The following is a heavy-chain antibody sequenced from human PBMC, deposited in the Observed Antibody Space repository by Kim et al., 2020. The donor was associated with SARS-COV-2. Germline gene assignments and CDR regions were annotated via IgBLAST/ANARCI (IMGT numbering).Heavy chain of an antibody. CDR1: GGTFSSYA. J-gene: IGHJ6*02. V-gene: IGHV1-69*13. CDR2: IIPIFGTA. Sequence: SVKVSCKASGGTFSSYAISWVRQAPGQGLEWMGGIIPIFGTANYAQKFQGRVTITADESTSTAYMELSSLRSEDTAVYYCASGGLGYCSSTSCDYYGMDVWGQGTTVTVSS. CDR3: ASGGLGYCSSTSCDYYGMDV. D-gene: IGHD2-2*01.